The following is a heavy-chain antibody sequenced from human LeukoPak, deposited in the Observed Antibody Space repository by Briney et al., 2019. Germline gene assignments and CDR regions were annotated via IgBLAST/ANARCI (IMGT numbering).Heavy chain of an antibody. D-gene: IGHD3-22*01. Sequence: PGGSLRLSCAASGFDFGAYEMNWVRQAPGKGLEWVAYFAGSDTTTYYADSVKGRFIILRDNARNSLYLQMNSLRAEDTALYYCTTLGYHLDSWGQGTLVTVSS. V-gene: IGHV3-48*03. CDR3: TTLGYHLDS. CDR1: GFDFGAYE. J-gene: IGHJ4*02. CDR2: FAGSDTTT.